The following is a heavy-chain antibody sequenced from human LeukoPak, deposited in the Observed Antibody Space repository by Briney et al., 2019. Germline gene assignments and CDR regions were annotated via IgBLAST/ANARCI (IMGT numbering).Heavy chain of an antibody. V-gene: IGHV3-30*04. J-gene: IGHJ6*02. CDR2: ISYDGSNK. CDR3: ARDFAVTTQKYYYYYGMDV. D-gene: IGHD4-11*01. Sequence: GRSLRLSCAASGFSFSNYAMHWVRQAPGKGLEWVAVISYDGSNKYYADSVKGRFTISRDNSKNTLYLQMNSLRAEDTAVYYCARDFAVTTQKYYYYYGMDVWGQGTTVTVSS. CDR1: GFSFSNYA.